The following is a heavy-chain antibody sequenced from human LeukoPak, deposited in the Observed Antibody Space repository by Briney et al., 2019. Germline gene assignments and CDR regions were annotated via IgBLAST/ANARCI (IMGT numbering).Heavy chain of an antibody. CDR1: DDSITIYY. V-gene: IGHV4-39*07. J-gene: IGHJ5*02. D-gene: IGHD6-19*01. CDR2: IYYSGST. CDR3: ARIWLRYGFDP. Sequence: SETLSLTCTVSDDSITIYYWGWIRQPPGKGLEWIGSIYYSGSTYYNPSLKSRVTISVDTSKNQFSLRLSSVTAADTAVYYCARIWLRYGFDPWGQGTLVTVSS.